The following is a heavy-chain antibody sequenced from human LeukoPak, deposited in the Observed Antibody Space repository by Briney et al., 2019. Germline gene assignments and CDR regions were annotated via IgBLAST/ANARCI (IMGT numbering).Heavy chain of an antibody. V-gene: IGHV4-59*01. D-gene: IGHD3-9*01. CDR2: IYYSGST. CDR1: GGSISSYY. CDR3: ARASPLTSNFEAFDP. Sequence: SETLSLTCTVSGGSISSYYWSWIRQPPGKGLEWIGYIYYSGSTNYNPSLKSRVTISVDTSKNQFSLKLSSVTAADTAVYYCARASPLTSNFEAFDPWGQGTLVTVSS. J-gene: IGHJ5*02.